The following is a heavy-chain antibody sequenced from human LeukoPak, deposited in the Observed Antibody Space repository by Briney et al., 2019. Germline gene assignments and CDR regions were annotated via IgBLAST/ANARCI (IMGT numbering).Heavy chain of an antibody. CDR1: GLTFSSHW. CDR2: ITNDGSST. CDR3: AKDLYSGNYYDSSGTIY. V-gene: IGHV3-74*01. J-gene: IGHJ4*02. Sequence: GGSLRLFCAASGLTFSSHWMHWVRQAPGKGLVWVSRITNDGSSTTYADSVKGRFTITRDNSKNTLYLQMNSLRAEDTAVYYRAKDLYSGNYYDSSGTIYWGQGTLVTVSS. D-gene: IGHD3-22*01.